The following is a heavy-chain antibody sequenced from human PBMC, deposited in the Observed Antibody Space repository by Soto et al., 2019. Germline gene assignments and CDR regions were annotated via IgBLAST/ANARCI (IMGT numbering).Heavy chain of an antibody. V-gene: IGHV3-64D*06. CDR1: GFTFSNYA. Sequence: EVQLVESGGGLGQPGGSLRLSCSVFGFTFSNYAMHWVRQAPGKGLQYVSSISSNGGSTYYADSVQGRFTISRDNSKNTLYLQRSSLRLEDTAVYYCVKDRYVDYWGQGTLVTVSS. CDR3: VKDRYVDY. CDR2: ISSNGGST. J-gene: IGHJ4*02.